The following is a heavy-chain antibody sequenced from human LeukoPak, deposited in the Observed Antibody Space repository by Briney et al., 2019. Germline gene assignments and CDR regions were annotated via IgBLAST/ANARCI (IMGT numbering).Heavy chain of an antibody. D-gene: IGHD3-10*01. V-gene: IGHV4-59*11. J-gene: IGHJ4*02. CDR2: IYYSGST. Sequence: SETLSLTCTVSGGSISSHYWSWIRQPPGKGLEWIGYIYYSGSTNYNPSLKSRVTISVDTSKNQFSLKLSSVTAADTAVYYCARERCYGSGLFDYWGQGTLVTVSS. CDR3: ARERCYGSGLFDY. CDR1: GGSISSHY.